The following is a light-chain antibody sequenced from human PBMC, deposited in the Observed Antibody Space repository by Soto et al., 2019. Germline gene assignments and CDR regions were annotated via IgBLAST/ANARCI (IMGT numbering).Light chain of an antibody. CDR2: GGS. V-gene: IGKV3-20*01. CDR1: QSVSSDF. J-gene: IGKJ1*01. CDR3: QQYGSTPPVT. Sequence: EIVLTQSPGTLSLSPGERATLSCRASQSVSSDFLSWYQQKPGQAPRLLIYGGSYRATGIPDRFSGSGSGTDFTLTIRRLEADDFAVYYCQQYGSTPPVTFGQGTKVDI.